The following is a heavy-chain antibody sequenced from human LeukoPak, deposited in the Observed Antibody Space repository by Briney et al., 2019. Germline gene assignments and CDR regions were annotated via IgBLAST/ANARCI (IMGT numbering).Heavy chain of an antibody. CDR3: ARVEESSSWPFDY. CDR2: IYYSGST. CDR1: GGSISSGGYY. D-gene: IGHD6-13*01. J-gene: IGHJ4*02. Sequence: MSSETLSLTCTVSGGSISSGGYYWSWIRQHPRKGLEWIGYIYYSGSTYYNPSLKSRVTISVDTSKNQFSLKLSSVTAADTAVYYCARVEESSSWPFDYWGQGTLVTVSS. V-gene: IGHV4-31*03.